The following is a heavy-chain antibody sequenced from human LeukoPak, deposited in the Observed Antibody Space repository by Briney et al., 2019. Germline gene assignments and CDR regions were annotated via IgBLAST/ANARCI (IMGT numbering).Heavy chain of an antibody. CDR3: ARQLSDWTTPKQPYYDILEGYGAFDI. CDR2: IYPGDSDT. CDR1: GYSFTTYF. Sequence: GESLKISCTGSGYSFTTYFIGWVRQMPGKGLEWMGIIYPGDSDTRYSPSFQGQVTISADKSISTAYLQWSSLKASDTAMYYCARQLSDWTTPKQPYYDILEGYGAFDIWGQGTMVTVSS. V-gene: IGHV5-51*01. D-gene: IGHD3-9*01. J-gene: IGHJ3*02.